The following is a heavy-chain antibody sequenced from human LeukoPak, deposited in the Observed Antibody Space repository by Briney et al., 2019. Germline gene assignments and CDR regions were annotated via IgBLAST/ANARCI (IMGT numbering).Heavy chain of an antibody. CDR2: IGGSGDST. CDR1: GFTFYAYA. CDR3: AKDLHFWSGIDY. V-gene: IGHV3-23*01. Sequence: TGGSLRLSCAASGFTFYAYAMTWVRQAPGKGLEWVSGIGGSGDSTIYADSVRGRFTTSRDNSMDTLYLQMNTLGAEDTAIYYCAKDLHFWSGIDYWGLGTLVAVSS. J-gene: IGHJ4*02. D-gene: IGHD3-3*02.